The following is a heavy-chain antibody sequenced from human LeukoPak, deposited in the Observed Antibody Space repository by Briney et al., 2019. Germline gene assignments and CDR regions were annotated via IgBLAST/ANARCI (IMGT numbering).Heavy chain of an antibody. Sequence: GGSLRLSCAASGFTFSSYWMSWVRQAPGKGLEWVANIKQDGSEKYYVDSVKGRFTISRDNAKNSLYLQMNSLRAEDTALYYCAKDKRAAFGAFDIWGQGTMVTVSS. CDR1: GFTFSSYW. D-gene: IGHD3-3*02. CDR3: AKDKRAAFGAFDI. V-gene: IGHV3-7*03. CDR2: IKQDGSEK. J-gene: IGHJ3*02.